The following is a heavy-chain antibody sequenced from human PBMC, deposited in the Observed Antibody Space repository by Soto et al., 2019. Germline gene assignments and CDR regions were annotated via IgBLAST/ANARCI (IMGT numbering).Heavy chain of an antibody. Sequence: ASVKVSCKASGYMFTNYYLHWVRQAPGQGLEWMGMINPSGGSTSYAQNIRDRVNPTRDTSTTTIYLEMNSLRFANTAVYYCGREGALYNISLTTYFDFWGQGTLVSVSS. J-gene: IGHJ4*02. V-gene: IGHV1-46*01. CDR3: GREGALYNISLTTYFDF. D-gene: IGHD4-17*01. CDR2: INPSGGST. CDR1: GYMFTNYY.